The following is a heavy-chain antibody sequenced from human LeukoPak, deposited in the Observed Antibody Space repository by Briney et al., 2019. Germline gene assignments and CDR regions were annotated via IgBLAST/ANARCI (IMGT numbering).Heavy chain of an antibody. V-gene: IGHV3-43*01. J-gene: IGHJ4*02. CDR1: GFTFDDYT. CDR3: ARGMNDSPETCFDY. D-gene: IGHD3-22*01. Sequence: GGSLRLSCAASGFTFDDYTMHWVRQAPGKGLEWVSLITWDGGDTNYADSLKGRFTISRDNSKNSLYLQVNSLRTEDTALYFCARGMNDSPETCFDYWGQGTLVTVSS. CDR2: ITWDGGDT.